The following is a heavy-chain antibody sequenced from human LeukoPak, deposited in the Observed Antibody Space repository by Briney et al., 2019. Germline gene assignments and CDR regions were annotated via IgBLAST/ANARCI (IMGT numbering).Heavy chain of an antibody. CDR3: ATPPGDVYYFDY. J-gene: IGHJ4*02. CDR1: GFTFSSYA. CDR2: ISGSGGST. V-gene: IGHV3-23*01. Sequence: GGSLRLSCAASGFTFSSYAMSWVRQAPGKGLEWVSAISGSGGSTYYADFVKGRFTISRDNSKNTLYLQMNGLRAEDTAVYYCATPPGDVYYFDYWGQGTLVTVSS. D-gene: IGHD7-27*01.